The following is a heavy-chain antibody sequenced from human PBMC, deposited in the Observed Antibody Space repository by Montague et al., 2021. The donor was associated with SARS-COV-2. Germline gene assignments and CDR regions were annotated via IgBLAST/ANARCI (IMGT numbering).Heavy chain of an antibody. CDR2: VDYSGLT. CDR1: RDSISSHNYF. J-gene: IGHJ4*02. CDR3: GSDTTAYFRFDY. V-gene: IGHV4-39*07. D-gene: IGHD3-9*01. Sequence: SETLSLTCTVSRDSISSHNYFWAWIRQPPGKGLEWIGSVDYSGLTFYNPSLESRVTISVDTSKKQFSLKVNSVTAADTAVYYCGSDTTAYFRFDYWGRGTLISVSS.